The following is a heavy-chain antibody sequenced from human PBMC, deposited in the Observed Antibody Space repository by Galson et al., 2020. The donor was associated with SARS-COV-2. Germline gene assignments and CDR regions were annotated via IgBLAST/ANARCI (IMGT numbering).Heavy chain of an antibody. V-gene: IGHV1-69*10. Sequence: KISCKASGGTFSSYAISWVRQAPGQGLEWMGGIIPILGIANYAQKFQGRVTITADKSTSTAYMELSSLRSEDTAVYYCARNVLAPDFWSGYYIDYWGQGTLVTVSS. CDR1: GGTFSSYA. J-gene: IGHJ4*02. D-gene: IGHD3-3*01. CDR2: IIPILGIA. CDR3: ARNVLAPDFWSGYYIDY.